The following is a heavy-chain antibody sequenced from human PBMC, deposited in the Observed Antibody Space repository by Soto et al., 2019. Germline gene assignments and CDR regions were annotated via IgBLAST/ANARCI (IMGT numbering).Heavy chain of an antibody. CDR1: GFTFSSYG. D-gene: IGHD1-1*01. V-gene: IGHV3-33*01. J-gene: IGHJ4*02. CDR2: IWYDGSNK. CDR3: ARETGPSPLFAY. Sequence: PGGSLRLSCAASGFTFSSYGMHWVRQAPGKGLEWVAVIWYDGSNKYYADSVKGRFTISRDNSKNTLYLQMNSLRAEDTAVYYCARETGPSPLFAYWGQGTLVPVSS.